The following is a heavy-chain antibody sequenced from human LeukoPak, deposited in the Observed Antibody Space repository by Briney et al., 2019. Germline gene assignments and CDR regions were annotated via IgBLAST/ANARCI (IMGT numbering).Heavy chain of an antibody. V-gene: IGHV4-30-2*01. CDR2: IYHSGST. J-gene: IGHJ5*02. Sequence: SETLSLTCAVSGGTISSGGYSWSWIRQPPGKGLEWIGYIYHSGSTYYNPSLKSRVTISVDRSKNQFSLKLSSVTAADTAVYYCARYSGANWFDPWGQGTLVTVSS. CDR3: ARYSGANWFDP. D-gene: IGHD1-26*01. CDR1: GGTISSGGYS.